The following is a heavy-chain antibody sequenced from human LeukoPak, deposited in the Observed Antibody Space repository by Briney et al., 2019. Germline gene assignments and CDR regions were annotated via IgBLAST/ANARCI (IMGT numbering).Heavy chain of an antibody. Sequence: SETLSLTRTVSGGSISSYYWSWIRQPPGKGLEGIGYIYYSGSTNYNPSLKSRVTISVDTSKNQFSLKLSSVTAADTAVCYCARGAPMATPLDYWGQGTLVTVSS. CDR1: GGSISSYY. D-gene: IGHD5-24*01. J-gene: IGHJ4*02. V-gene: IGHV4-59*01. CDR2: IYYSGST. CDR3: ARGAPMATPLDY.